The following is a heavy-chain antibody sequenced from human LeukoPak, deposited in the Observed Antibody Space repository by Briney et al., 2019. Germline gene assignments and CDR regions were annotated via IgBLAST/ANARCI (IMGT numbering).Heavy chain of an antibody. J-gene: IGHJ4*03. CDR3: VKELRPNDY. CDR2: ISISGET. D-gene: IGHD2-15*01. CDR1: GLTLSSCA. V-gene: IGHV3-23*01. Sequence: GGSLTLSCAASGLTLSSCAMSWVRQAPGKGLEWVSSISISGETYYADSVKGRFTLSRDNFMDTLYLQMNSLRVEDTAVYYCVKELRPNDYWGQGTLVTVSS.